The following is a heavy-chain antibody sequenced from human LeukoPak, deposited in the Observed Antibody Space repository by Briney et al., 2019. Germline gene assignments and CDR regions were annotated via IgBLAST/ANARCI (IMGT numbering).Heavy chain of an antibody. CDR1: GFTFSSYA. J-gene: IGHJ6*02. D-gene: IGHD3-3*01. V-gene: IGHV3-30*04. CDR3: ARDGNYDFWSGYYMYYYYYGMDV. CDR2: ISYDGSNK. Sequence: GGSLRLSCAASGFTFSSYAMHWVRQAPGKGLEWVAVISYDGSNKYYADSVKGRFTISRDNSKNTLYLQMNSLRAEDTAVYYCARDGNYDFWSGYYMYYYYYGMDVWGQGTTVTVSS.